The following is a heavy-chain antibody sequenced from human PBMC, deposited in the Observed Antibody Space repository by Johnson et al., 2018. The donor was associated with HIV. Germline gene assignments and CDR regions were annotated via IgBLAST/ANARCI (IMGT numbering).Heavy chain of an antibody. V-gene: IGHV3-15*01. CDR2: IKSKTDGGTT. CDR3: TTAGYTFSDAFDI. D-gene: IGHD2-2*02. J-gene: IGHJ3*02. CDR1: GFIFSNAW. Sequence: VQLVESGGGLVKPGGSLRLSCAASGFIFSNAWMSWVRQAPGKGLEWVGRIKSKTDGGTTDYAAPVKGRFTISRDDSNNMLYLEMNSLKTEDTATYYCTTAGYTFSDAFDIWGHGLMVTVSS.